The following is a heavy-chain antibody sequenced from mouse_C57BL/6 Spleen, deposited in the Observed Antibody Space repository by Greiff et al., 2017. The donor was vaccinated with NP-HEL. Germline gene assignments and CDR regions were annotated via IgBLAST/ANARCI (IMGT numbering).Heavy chain of an antibody. CDR2: ISSGGDYI. D-gene: IGHD2-12*01. J-gene: IGHJ3*01. Sequence: EVKLMESGEGLVKPGGSLKLSCAASGFTFSSYAMSWVRQTPEKRLEWVAYISSGGDYIYYADTVKGRFTISRDNARNTLYLQMSSLKSGDTAMYYCTKYDEGFAYWGQGTLVTVSA. CDR1: GFTFSSYA. CDR3: TKYDEGFAY. V-gene: IGHV5-9-1*02.